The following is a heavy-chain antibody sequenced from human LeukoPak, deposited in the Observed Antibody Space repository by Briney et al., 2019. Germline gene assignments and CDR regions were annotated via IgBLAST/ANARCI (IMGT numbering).Heavy chain of an antibody. Sequence: PGGSLRFSCAASGFTFSSYGMNWVRQAPGTGLQWVSYISSGRPTINYADSVRGRFTVSRDNAKSSLYLQMNNLRVEDTAVYYCARGGAARPDYWGQGTLVTVSS. CDR3: ARGGAARPDY. V-gene: IGHV3-48*04. CDR1: GFTFSSYG. CDR2: ISSGRPTI. D-gene: IGHD6-6*01. J-gene: IGHJ4*02.